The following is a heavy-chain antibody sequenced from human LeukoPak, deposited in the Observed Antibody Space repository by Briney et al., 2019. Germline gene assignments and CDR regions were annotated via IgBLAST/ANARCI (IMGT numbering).Heavy chain of an antibody. J-gene: IGHJ1*01. CDR3: TSWGDTTAEYFQR. D-gene: IGHD2-21*02. CDR2: INPDGRDT. V-gene: IGHV3-7*01. Sequence: GGSLRLSCAASGFTFSSYSMNWVRQAPGKGLEWVAHINPDGRDTYYVDSVKGRFTISRDNAQNSMYLQMNSLRVGDTAVYYCTSWGDTTAEYFQRWGQGTLVTVSS. CDR1: GFTFSSYS.